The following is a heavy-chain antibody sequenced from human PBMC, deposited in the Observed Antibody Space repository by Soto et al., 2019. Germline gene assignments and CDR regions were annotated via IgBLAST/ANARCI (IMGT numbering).Heavy chain of an antibody. D-gene: IGHD5-18*01. CDR3: ARVYTYGAIDY. Sequence: QVQLVESGGGLVKPGGSLRLSCAASGFTFTNYYMSWIRQAPGKGLEWVSYTSSSSITVHYADSVKGRFTISRDNAKNSVYLQMESLRDEDTAVYYCARVYTYGAIDYWGQGTLVTVSS. CDR2: TSSSSITV. V-gene: IGHV3-11*01. J-gene: IGHJ4*02. CDR1: GFTFTNYY.